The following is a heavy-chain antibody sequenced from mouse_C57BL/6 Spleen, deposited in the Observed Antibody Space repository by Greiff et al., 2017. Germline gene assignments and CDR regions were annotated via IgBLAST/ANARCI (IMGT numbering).Heavy chain of an antibody. J-gene: IGHJ2*01. V-gene: IGHV1-69*01. CDR1: GYTFTSYW. CDR2: IDPSDSYT. D-gene: IGHD1-1*01. CDR3: ARCEITTVLCDY. Sequence: QVQLQQPGAELVMPGASVKLSCKASGYTFTSYWMHWVKQRPGQGLEWIGEIDPSDSYTNYNQKFKGKSTLTVDKSSSTAYMQLSSLTSEDSAVDDCARCEITTVLCDYWGQGTALTVSS.